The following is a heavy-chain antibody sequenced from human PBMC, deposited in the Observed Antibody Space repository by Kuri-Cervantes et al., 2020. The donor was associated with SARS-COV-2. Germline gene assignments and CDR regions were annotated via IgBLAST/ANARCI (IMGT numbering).Heavy chain of an antibody. D-gene: IGHD2-21*01. CDR2: ISYDGSNK. Sequence: GESLKISCSASGFTFSSYAMHWVRQAPGKGLEWVAVISYDGSNKYYADSVKGRFTISRYNSKNTLFLQMNSLRAEDTAVYYCARARHVMDSWGQGTLVTVSS. J-gene: IGHJ4*02. CDR3: ARARHVMDS. CDR1: GFTFSSYA. V-gene: IGHV3-30-3*01.